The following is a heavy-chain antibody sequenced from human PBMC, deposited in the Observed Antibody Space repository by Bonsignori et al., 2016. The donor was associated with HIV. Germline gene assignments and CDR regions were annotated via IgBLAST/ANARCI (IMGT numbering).Heavy chain of an antibody. V-gene: IGHV3-21*06. J-gene: IGHJ4*02. Sequence: VRQMPGKGLEWVSSLSGNSRYILDADSVKGRFTISRDNAQNSLFLQMNSLRVEDTAIYYCARESGEDFWSGPYQGYSDSWGQGTLVTVSS. CDR3: ARESGEDFWSGPYQGYSDS. CDR2: LSGNSRYI. D-gene: IGHD3-3*01.